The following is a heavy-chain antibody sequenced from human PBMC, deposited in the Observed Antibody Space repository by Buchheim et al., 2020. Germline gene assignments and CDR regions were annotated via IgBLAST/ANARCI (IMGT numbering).Heavy chain of an antibody. CDR2: MNPNSGNT. D-gene: IGHD3-3*01. Sequence: QVQLVQSGAEVKKPGASVKVSCKASGYTFTSYDINWVRQATGQGLEWMGWMNPNSGNTGYAQKFQGRVTMTRNTSISTAYMELSSLISEDTAVYYCAGSPRRGITIFGVVITDGMDVCGQGTT. V-gene: IGHV1-8*01. CDR1: GYTFTSYD. CDR3: AGSPRRGITIFGVVITDGMDV. J-gene: IGHJ6*02.